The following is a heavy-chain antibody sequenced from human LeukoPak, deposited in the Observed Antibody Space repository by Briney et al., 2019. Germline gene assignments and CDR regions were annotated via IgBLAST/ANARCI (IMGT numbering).Heavy chain of an antibody. V-gene: IGHV3-23*03. J-gene: IGHJ4*02. CDR3: ARWYCTGTSCYYDY. D-gene: IGHD2-2*01. CDR1: GFTFSSYA. Sequence: GGSLRLSCSASGFTFSSYAMSWVRQAPGKGLEWVSVIYADGTTHYTDSVKGRFTISRDNSKSTLNLQMVGLRAEDTAVYYCARWYCTGTSCYYDYWGQGTLVTVSS. CDR2: IYADGTT.